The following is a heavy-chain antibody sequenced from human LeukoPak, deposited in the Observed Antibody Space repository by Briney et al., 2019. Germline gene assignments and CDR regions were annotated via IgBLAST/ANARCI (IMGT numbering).Heavy chain of an antibody. CDR3: VRVLDTKRGYSAYDS. V-gene: IGHV1-8*01. CDR2: VNINNGNT. D-gene: IGHD5-12*01. Sequence: VASVKVSCKASGYTFTNYDINWVRQATGQGLEWIGWVNINNGNTGYVQKFQGRVTMTRDMSTTTVYMELSSLTFDDTAIYYCVRVLDTKRGYSAYDSWGQGTQVTVSS. CDR1: GYTFTNYD. J-gene: IGHJ5*02.